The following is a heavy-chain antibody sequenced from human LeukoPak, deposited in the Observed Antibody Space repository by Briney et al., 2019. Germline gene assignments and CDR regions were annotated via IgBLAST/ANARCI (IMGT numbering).Heavy chain of an antibody. CDR2: IKQDGSEK. Sequence: PGGSLRLSCAASGFTLSSYWMSWVRQAPGKGLEWVANIKQDGSEKYYVDSVKGRFTISRDNAKNSLYLQMNSLRAEDTAVYYCARSLGVDYYYMDVWGKGTTVTVSS. V-gene: IGHV3-7*01. CDR3: ARSLGVDYYYMDV. CDR1: GFTLSSYW. J-gene: IGHJ6*03. D-gene: IGHD3-10*01.